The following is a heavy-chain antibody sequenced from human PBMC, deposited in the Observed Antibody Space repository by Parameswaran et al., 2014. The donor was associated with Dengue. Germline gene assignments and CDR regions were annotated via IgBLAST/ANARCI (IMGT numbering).Heavy chain of an antibody. Sequence: SWVRQAPGQGLEWMGGIIPVFGTPNYSQKFQGRVTITADEPANRVFMELTSLRSEDTAVYYCARGGASYRRGTWFDPWGQGTLVTVSS. CDR2: IIPVFGTP. V-gene: IGHV1-69*01. J-gene: IGHJ5*02. D-gene: IGHD4/OR15-4a*01. CDR3: ARGGASYRRGTWFDP.